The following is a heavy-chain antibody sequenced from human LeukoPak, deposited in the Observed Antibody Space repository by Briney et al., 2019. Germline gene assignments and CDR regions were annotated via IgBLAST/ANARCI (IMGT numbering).Heavy chain of an antibody. CDR3: ARSSSLLLQGYYFDY. D-gene: IGHD3-22*01. CDR2: IYTSGST. CDR1: GGSISSGSYY. Sequence: SETLSLTCTVSGGSISSGSYYWSWIRQPAGKGLEWIGRIYTSGSTNYNPSLKSRGTISVDTSKNQFSLKLSSVTAADTAVYYCARSSSLLLQGYYFDYWGREPWSPSPQ. J-gene: IGHJ4*02. V-gene: IGHV4-61*02.